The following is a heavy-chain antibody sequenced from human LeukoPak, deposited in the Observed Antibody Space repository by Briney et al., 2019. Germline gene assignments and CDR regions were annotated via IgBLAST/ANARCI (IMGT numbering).Heavy chain of an antibody. V-gene: IGHV3-15*01. CDR3: TTVDYPPVNWVGF. CDR2: IRSKTDGGTT. Sequence: GGSLRLSCAVSGFTFSNAYMSWVRQAPGKGLEWVGLIRSKTDGGTTHYAAPVQGRFTISRDDSKNTLYLEMNNLKTEDTAVYYCTTVDYPPVNWVGFWGQGTLVTVSS. J-gene: IGHJ4*02. D-gene: IGHD4-11*01. CDR1: GFTFSNAY.